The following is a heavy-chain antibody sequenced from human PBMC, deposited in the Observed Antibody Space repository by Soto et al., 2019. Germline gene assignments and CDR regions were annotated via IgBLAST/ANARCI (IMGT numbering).Heavy chain of an antibody. J-gene: IGHJ3*02. CDR1: GYSFSSYG. CDR3: ARDRGYRPDTFDM. D-gene: IGHD3-10*01. Sequence: QVQLVQSGAEVKNPGASVKVSCKASGYSFSSYGISWVRQAPGQGFEWVGWIGTYNGDTNYAQKLQGRVTLTTDTSTSTAYMELTSLRSDDTAMYYCARDRGYRPDTFDMWGQGTMVIVNS. V-gene: IGHV1-18*01. CDR2: IGTYNGDT.